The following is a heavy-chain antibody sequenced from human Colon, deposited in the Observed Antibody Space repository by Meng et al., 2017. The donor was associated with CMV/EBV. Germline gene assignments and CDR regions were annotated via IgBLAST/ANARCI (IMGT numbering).Heavy chain of an antibody. J-gene: IGHJ6*02. CDR2: ISAYNGHT. V-gene: IGHV1-18*01. D-gene: IGHD3-10*01. CDR1: GYTFTSYG. CDR3: ARISVVRGVVPYYYYGMDV. Sequence: ASVKVSCKASGYTFTSYGINWVRQVPGQGLEGMGWISAYNGHTNYAQKLKGRVTMTTDTSTSTAYMELRSLRSDDTAVYYCARISVVRGVVPYYYYGMDVWGQGTTVTVSS.